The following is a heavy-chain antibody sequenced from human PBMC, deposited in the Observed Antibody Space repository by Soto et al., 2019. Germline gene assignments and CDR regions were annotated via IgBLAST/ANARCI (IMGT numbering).Heavy chain of an antibody. CDR1: GYNFISHS. D-gene: IGHD2-21*01. CDR3: AICAFCGGPPVCRDIHV. CDR2: ISAYNGNT. V-gene: IGHV1-18*01. J-gene: IGHJ6*02. Sequence: QIQLVQSGGEVKKPGASVKVSCKSSGYNFISHSITWVRQAPGQGLEWMGRISAYNGNTNHAQKFQGRLTMTTDTSASAAYMKLRSLRSDDTAVYSFAICAFCGGPPVCRDIHVWGPGMTVPVSS.